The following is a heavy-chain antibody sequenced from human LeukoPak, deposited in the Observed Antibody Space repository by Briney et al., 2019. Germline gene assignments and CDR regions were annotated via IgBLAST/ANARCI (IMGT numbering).Heavy chain of an antibody. CDR2: IYYSGGT. V-gene: IGHV4-59*01. CDR1: GGSINTYY. D-gene: IGHD5-18*01. Sequence: SETLSLTCSVSGGSINTYYWSWIRQPPAKGLERIGYIYYSGGTNYKPSLKSRVIISVDTSKNQFSLKLSSVTAADTAVYYCARTTEGGYSYGYFYYYYMDVWGKGTTVTVSS. CDR3: ARTTEGGYSYGYFYYYYMDV. J-gene: IGHJ6*03.